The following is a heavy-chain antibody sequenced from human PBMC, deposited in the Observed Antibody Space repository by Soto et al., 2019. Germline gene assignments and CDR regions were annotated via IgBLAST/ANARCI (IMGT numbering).Heavy chain of an antibody. CDR2: INPTTGGT. J-gene: IGHJ6*02. D-gene: IGHD2-8*02. V-gene: IGHV1-46*01. CDR3: ARGPGASGLDI. CDR1: GNTFSIPY. Sequence: GASVKVSCKASGNTFSIPYIHWVRQAPGQGPEWMGVINPTTGGTAYRQSFQGRVTMTSDTSTRTVYMELNSPTSDDTAVYYCARGPGASGLDIWGQGTTVTVSS.